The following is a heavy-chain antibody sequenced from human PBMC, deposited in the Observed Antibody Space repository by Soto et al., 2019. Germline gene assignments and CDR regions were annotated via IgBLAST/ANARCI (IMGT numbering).Heavy chain of an antibody. V-gene: IGHV4-61*01. CDR1: GGSVSSGSYY. CDR2: IYYSGST. CDR3: ARGCNWNYEHYYGMDV. J-gene: IGHJ6*02. D-gene: IGHD1-7*01. Sequence: QVQLQESGPGLVKPSETLSLTCTVSGGSVSSGSYYWSWIRQPPGKGLEWIGYIYYSGSTYYNPSLKSRVTISVDTSKNQFSLKLSSVTAADTAVYYCARGCNWNYEHYYGMDVWGQGTTVTVSS.